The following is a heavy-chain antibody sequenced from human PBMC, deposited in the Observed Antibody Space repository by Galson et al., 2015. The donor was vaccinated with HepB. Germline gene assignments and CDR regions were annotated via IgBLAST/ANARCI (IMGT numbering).Heavy chain of an antibody. CDR1: GFTVSSNY. D-gene: IGHD3-3*02. CDR2: IYSGGST. J-gene: IGHJ3*02. Sequence: SLRLSCAASGFTVSSNYMSWVRQAPGKGLEWVSVIYSGGSTYYADSVKGRFTISRDNSKNTLYLQMNSLRAEDTAVYYCARLLARNDAFDIWGQGTMVTVSS. V-gene: IGHV3-66*01. CDR3: ARLLARNDAFDI.